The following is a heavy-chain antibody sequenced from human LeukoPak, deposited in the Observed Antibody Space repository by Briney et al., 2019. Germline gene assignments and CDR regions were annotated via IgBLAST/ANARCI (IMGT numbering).Heavy chain of an antibody. D-gene: IGHD3-10*01. CDR3: ASGEVGVRKYYSDPFHY. J-gene: IGHJ4*02. CDR2: LYSAGGT. V-gene: IGHV3-53*01. CDR1: GFTVSSNY. Sequence: GGSLRLSCAASGFTVSSNYVSWVRQAPGKGLEWVSILYSAGGTYYADSVRGRFIISRDTSKNTVCLQLNSLRAGDTAVYYCASGEVGVRKYYSDPFHYWGQGTLVTVSS.